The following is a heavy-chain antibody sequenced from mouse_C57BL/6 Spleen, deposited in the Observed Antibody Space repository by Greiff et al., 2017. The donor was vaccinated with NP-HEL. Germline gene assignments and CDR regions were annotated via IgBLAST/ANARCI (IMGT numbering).Heavy chain of an antibody. Sequence: VQLQQSGAELVRPGASVTLSCKASGYTFTDYEMHWVKQTPVHGLEWIGAIDPETGGTAYNQKFKGKAILTADKSSSTAYMELRSLTSEDSAVYYCTRYYRYFDYWGQGTTLTVSS. J-gene: IGHJ2*01. V-gene: IGHV1-15*01. CDR1: GYTFTDYE. D-gene: IGHD2-12*01. CDR3: TRYYRYFDY. CDR2: IDPETGGT.